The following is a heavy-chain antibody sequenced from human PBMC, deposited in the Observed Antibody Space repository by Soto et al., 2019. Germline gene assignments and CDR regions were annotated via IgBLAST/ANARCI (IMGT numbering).Heavy chain of an antibody. Sequence: SETLSLTCTVSGDSITSNSYFWAWIRQPPGKGLEWIGSIYYSGSTYYNPSLKSRVTISVDTSKNQFSLKLTSVTAADTAVYYCARDKITGLFDYWGQGTLVTVSS. V-gene: IGHV4-39*02. J-gene: IGHJ4*02. D-gene: IGHD2-8*02. CDR1: GDSITSNSYF. CDR3: ARDKITGLFDY. CDR2: IYYSGST.